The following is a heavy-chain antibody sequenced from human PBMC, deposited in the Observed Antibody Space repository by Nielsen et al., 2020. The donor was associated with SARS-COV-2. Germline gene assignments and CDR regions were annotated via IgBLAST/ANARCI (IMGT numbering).Heavy chain of an antibody. D-gene: IGHD3-10*02. CDR1: GFTFSSLW. V-gene: IGHV3-7*01. CDR3: ARDCSRAFDV. J-gene: IGHJ3*01. Sequence: GGSLRLSCAASGFTFSSLWMSWVRPVPGKGLEWVADIKTDGSEKFYVDSVKGRVTISRDNAKTSMSLQMNSLRVEDTAVYYCARDCSRAFDVWGHGTMVTVSS. CDR2: IKTDGSEK.